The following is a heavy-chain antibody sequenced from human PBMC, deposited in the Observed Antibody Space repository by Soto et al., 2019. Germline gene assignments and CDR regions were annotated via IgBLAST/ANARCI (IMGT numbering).Heavy chain of an antibody. D-gene: IGHD6-13*01. CDR2: ISSGSGTI. Sequence: EVQLVESGGGLIQPGGSLRLSCAASGFIFSTYNMNWVRQAPGKGLEWVSYISSGSGTIYYADSVKGRFTTSRDNAKNSLYLQMNSLRDEDTAVYYCAGTSSNWFSFDYWGQGTLVTASS. CDR3: AGTSSNWFSFDY. CDR1: GFIFSTYN. V-gene: IGHV3-48*02. J-gene: IGHJ4*02.